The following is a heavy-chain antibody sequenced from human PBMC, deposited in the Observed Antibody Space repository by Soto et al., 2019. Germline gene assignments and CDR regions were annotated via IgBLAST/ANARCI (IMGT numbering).Heavy chain of an antibody. CDR3: ARDGVLVDTGGYYYYGMDV. V-gene: IGHV1-2*02. Sequence: ASVKVSCKASGYTITAHLLHWVRQAPGQGLEWMGWINAKSGGTDYAQKFQGRVTITADKSTSTAYMELSSLRSEDTAVYYCARDGVLVDTGGYYYYGMDVWGQGTTVTVSS. CDR1: GYTITAHL. CDR2: INAKSGGT. J-gene: IGHJ6*02. D-gene: IGHD5-18*01.